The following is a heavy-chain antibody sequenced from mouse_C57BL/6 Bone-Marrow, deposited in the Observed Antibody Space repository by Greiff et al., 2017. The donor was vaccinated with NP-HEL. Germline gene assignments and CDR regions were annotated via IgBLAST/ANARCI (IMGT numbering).Heavy chain of an antibody. CDR2: ISSGGSYT. CDR1: GFTFSSYC. Sequence: EVKLVESGGDLVKPGGSLKLSCAASGFTFSSYCMSWVRQTPDKRLEWVATISSGGSYTYYPDSVKGRFTISRDNAKNTLYLQMSSLKYEDTAMNYRASPYNYDVAWFAYWGRGTLVTVSA. CDR3: ASPYNYDVAWFAY. J-gene: IGHJ3*01. D-gene: IGHD2-12*01. V-gene: IGHV5-6*01.